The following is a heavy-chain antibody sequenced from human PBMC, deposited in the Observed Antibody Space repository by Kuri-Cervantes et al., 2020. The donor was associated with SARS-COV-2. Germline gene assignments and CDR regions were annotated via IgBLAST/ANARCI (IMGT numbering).Heavy chain of an antibody. CDR3: ARRTAVVRSFDY. D-gene: IGHD2-15*01. J-gene: IGHJ4*02. V-gene: IGHV3-23*01. CDR2: ISGSGGST. Sequence: GESLKISCAASGFTFSSYAMSWVRQAPGKGLEWVSAISGSGGSTYYADSVKGRFTISRDNSKNTLYLQMNSLRAEDTAVYYCARRTAVVRSFDYWGQGTLVTVSS. CDR1: GFTFSSYA.